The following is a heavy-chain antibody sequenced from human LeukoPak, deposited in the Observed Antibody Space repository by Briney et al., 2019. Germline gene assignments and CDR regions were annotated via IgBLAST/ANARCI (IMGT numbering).Heavy chain of an antibody. V-gene: IGHV3-23*01. J-gene: IGHJ5*02. Sequence: GGSLRLSCAASGFTFSSYAMSWVRQAPGKGLEWVSAISGSGGSTYYADSVRGRFTISRDNSKNTLYLQMNRLRAEDTAVYYCAKDVRGYYNWFGPWGQGTLVTVSS. D-gene: IGHD3-22*01. CDR3: AKDVRGYYNWFGP. CDR1: GFTFSSYA. CDR2: ISGSGGST.